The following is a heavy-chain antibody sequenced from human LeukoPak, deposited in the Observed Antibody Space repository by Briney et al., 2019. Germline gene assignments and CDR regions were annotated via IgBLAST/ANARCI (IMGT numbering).Heavy chain of an antibody. CDR2: ITPGDSDT. CDR1: GYSFTNYW. D-gene: IGHD5-18*01. Sequence: GESLKISCKGSGYSFTNYWIGWVRQMPGKGLEWMGIITPGDSDTRYSPSFQGQVTISADKSTSTAYLQWSSLKASDTAMYYCARRASGYSYGYYSDYWGQGTLVTVSS. V-gene: IGHV5-51*01. J-gene: IGHJ4*02. CDR3: ARRASGYSYGYYSDY.